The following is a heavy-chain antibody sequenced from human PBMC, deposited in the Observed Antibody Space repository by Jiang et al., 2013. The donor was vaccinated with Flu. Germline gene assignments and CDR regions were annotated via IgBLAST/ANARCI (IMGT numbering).Heavy chain of an antibody. CDR3: ASAGMHSSNLDY. V-gene: IGHV3-30-3*01. Sequence: VQLVESGGGVVQPGRSLRLSCAASGFTFSSYAMHWVRQAPGKGLEWVAVISHDGSNKYYADSVKGRFTISRDNSKNTLYLQMNSLRAEDTAVYYCASAGMHSSNLDYWGQGTLVTVSS. D-gene: IGHD6-13*01. J-gene: IGHJ4*02. CDR1: GFTFSSYA. CDR2: ISHDGSNK.